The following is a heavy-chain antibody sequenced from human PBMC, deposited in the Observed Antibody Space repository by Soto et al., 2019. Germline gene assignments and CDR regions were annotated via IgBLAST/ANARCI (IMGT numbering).Heavy chain of an antibody. CDR1: GYTFTSYG. V-gene: IGHV1-18*01. D-gene: IGHD2-2*01. CDR2: ISAYNGNT. CDR3: ARDRRGSAAAMPSWYNCFDL. J-gene: IGHJ5*02. Sequence: ASVKVSCKASGYTFTSYGISWVRQAPGQGLEWMGWISAYNGNTNYAQKLQGRVTMTTDTSTSTAYMELRSLRSDDTAVYYCARDRRGSAAAMPSWYNCFDLWGQGTLVTVAS.